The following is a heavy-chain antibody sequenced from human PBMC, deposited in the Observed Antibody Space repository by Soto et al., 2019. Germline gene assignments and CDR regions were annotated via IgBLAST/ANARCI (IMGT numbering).Heavy chain of an antibody. CDR3: ARGKYTAMDDY. CDR1: GGTFSSYA. Sequence: ASVKVSCKASGGTFSSYAISWVRQAPGQGLEWMGIINPSGGSTSYAQKFQGRVTMTRDTSTSTVYMELSSLRSEDTAVYYCARGKYTAMDDYWGQGTLVTVSS. J-gene: IGHJ4*02. D-gene: IGHD5-18*01. CDR2: INPSGGST. V-gene: IGHV1-46*01.